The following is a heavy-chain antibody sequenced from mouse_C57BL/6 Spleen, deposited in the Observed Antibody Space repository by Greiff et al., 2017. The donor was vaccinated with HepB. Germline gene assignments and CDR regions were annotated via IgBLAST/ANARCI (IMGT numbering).Heavy chain of an antibody. V-gene: IGHV1-54*01. CDR2: INPGSGGT. CDR1: GYAFTNYL. J-gene: IGHJ4*01. Sequence: VQLQQSGAELVRPGTSVKVSCKASGYAFTNYLIEWVKQRPGQGLEWIGVINPGSGGTNYNEKFKGKATLTADKSSSTAYMQLSSLTSEDSAVYFCAREGDYWGQGTSVTVSS. CDR3: AREGDY.